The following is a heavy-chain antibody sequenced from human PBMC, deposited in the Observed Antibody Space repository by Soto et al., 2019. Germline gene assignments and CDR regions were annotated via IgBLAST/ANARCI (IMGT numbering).Heavy chain of an antibody. Sequence: ASVKVSCKASGYSFTGHFIHWVRQAPGQGLEWVGWINPNNGATSSAQKFQGRVTMTSDTSISTAYMELSRVKSDDTAVYYCARGRSGSYWYYFDNWGQGTLVTVSS. CDR2: INPNNGAT. CDR1: GYSFTGHF. D-gene: IGHD1-26*01. CDR3: ARGRSGSYWYYFDN. J-gene: IGHJ4*02. V-gene: IGHV1-2*02.